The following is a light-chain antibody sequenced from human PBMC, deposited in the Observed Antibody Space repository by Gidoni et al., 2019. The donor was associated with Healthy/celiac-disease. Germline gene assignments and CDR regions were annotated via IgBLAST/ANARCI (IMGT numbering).Light chain of an antibody. CDR1: SSDAGSYKL. CDR2: EGS. CDR3: CSYAGSSTFA. J-gene: IGLJ2*01. V-gene: IGLV2-23*03. Sequence: QSALTQPASGSGSPGPSITISCTGTSSDAGSYKLVSWYQQHPGKAPKLMIYEGSKRPSGVSNRFSGSKYGNTASLTISGLQAEDEADYYCCSYAGSSTFAFGGGTKLTVL.